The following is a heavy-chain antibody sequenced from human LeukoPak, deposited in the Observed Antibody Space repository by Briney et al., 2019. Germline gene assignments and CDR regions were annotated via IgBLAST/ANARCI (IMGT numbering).Heavy chain of an antibody. CDR1: GFTFSSYA. J-gene: IGHJ3*02. CDR2: ISGSGRST. D-gene: IGHD6-19*01. V-gene: IGHV3-23*01. Sequence: GGSLRLSCAASGFTFSSYAMSWVRQAPGKGLEWVSGISGSGRSTYHADSVKGRFTISRDNSKNTLYLQMNSLRAEDTAVYYCARDKVESSGWRDAFDIWGQGTMVTVSS. CDR3: ARDKVESSGWRDAFDI.